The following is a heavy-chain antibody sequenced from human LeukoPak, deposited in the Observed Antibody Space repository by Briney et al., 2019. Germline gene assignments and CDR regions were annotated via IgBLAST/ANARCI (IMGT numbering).Heavy chain of an antibody. CDR3: AREGYSGYDVDFDY. Sequence: GGSLRLSCAASGFTFSSYSMNWVRQAPGKGLEWVSSISSSSSYIYYADSVKGRFTISRDNAKNSLYLQTNSLRAEDTAVYYCAREGYSGYDVDFDYWGQGTLVTVSS. J-gene: IGHJ4*02. CDR2: ISSSSSYI. D-gene: IGHD5-12*01. V-gene: IGHV3-21*01. CDR1: GFTFSSYS.